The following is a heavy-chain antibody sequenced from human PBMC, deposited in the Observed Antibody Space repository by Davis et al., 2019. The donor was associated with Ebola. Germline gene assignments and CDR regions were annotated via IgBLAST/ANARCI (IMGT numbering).Heavy chain of an antibody. D-gene: IGHD6-19*01. CDR2: ISTYNGNT. CDR3: ARGKTVAGTRGLSWFDP. CDR1: GYSFTDDG. J-gene: IGHJ5*02. Sequence: ASVKVSCKASGYSFTDDGISWVRQAPGQGLEWMGWISTYNGNTNYAQKVQGRVTITRDTSASTAYMELSSLRSEDTAVFYCARGKTVAGTRGLSWFDPWGPGTLVTVSS. V-gene: IGHV1-18*01.